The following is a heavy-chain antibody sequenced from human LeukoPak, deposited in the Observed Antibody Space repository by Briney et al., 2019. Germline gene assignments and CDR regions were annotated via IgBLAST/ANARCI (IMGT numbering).Heavy chain of an antibody. D-gene: IGHD3-22*01. CDR1: GGTFSSYA. V-gene: IGHV1-69*05. CDR3: ARLTYYYDSSGYYRET. J-gene: IGHJ5*02. Sequence: SVKVSCKASGGTFSSYAISWVRQAPGQGLEWMGGIIPIFGTANYAQKFQGRVTITTDKSTSTAYMELSSLRSEDTAMYYCARLTYYYDSSGYYRETWGQGTLVTVSS. CDR2: IIPIFGTA.